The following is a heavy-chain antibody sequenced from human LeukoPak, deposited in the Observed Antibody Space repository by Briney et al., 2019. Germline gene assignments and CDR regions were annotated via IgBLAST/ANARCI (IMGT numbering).Heavy chain of an antibody. D-gene: IGHD5-24*01. V-gene: IGHV1-46*01. CDR2: INPSGGST. J-gene: IGHJ6*03. Sequence: ASVKVSCKASGYTFTNYYMHWVRQAPGQGLEWMGIINPSGGSTSYAQKFQGRVTMTRDMSTSTVYMELSSLRSEDTAVYYCARDPSATASSPGPYYMDVWGKGTTVTVSS. CDR3: ARDPSATASSPGPYYMDV. CDR1: GYTFTNYY.